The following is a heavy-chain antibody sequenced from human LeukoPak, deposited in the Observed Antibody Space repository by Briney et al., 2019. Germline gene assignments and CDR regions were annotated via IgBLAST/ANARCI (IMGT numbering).Heavy chain of an antibody. CDR1: GFTLSSYA. CDR2: ISGSGGST. J-gene: IGHJ3*02. Sequence: GGSLRLSCAASGFTLSSYAMSWVGQAPGKGVEWVSAISGSGGSTYYADSVKGRFTISRDNSQNTLYLQMNSLRAEATAVYYCAKVSTMIGAFDIWGQGTMVTVSS. CDR3: AKVSTMIGAFDI. D-gene: IGHD3-22*01. V-gene: IGHV3-23*01.